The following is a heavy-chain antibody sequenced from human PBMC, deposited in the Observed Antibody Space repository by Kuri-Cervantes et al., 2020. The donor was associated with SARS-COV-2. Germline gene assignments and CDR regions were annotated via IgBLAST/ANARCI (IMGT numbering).Heavy chain of an antibody. CDR3: ARASIAPFGSGSWWFDP. Sequence: SETLSLTCAVSGGFISTGGYYWSWIRQHPGKGLGWIGYIYYTGSTYYNPSLRGRVSISLDMSKNQFSLNLSSVTAADTAVYYCARASIAPFGSGSWWFDPWGQGTQVTVSS. CDR2: IYYTGST. D-gene: IGHD3-10*01. CDR1: GGFISTGGYY. V-gene: IGHV4-31*11. J-gene: IGHJ5*02.